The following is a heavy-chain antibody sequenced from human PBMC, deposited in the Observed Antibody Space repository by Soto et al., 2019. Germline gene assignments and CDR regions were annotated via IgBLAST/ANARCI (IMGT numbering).Heavy chain of an antibody. J-gene: IGHJ4*01. CDR2: INHLETT. V-gene: IGHV4-30-2*01. CDR3: ARGGGSNSFDY. CDR1: GASITWGGYS. Sequence: SWTLSLTCTVSGASITWGGYSWSWIRQTPGKGLEWSGYINHLETTFYNPSFESRLSLSIDRGKNQCSLNLNSMSAPDRAVSFCARGGGSNSFDYWGHGILVTVSS. D-gene: IGHD1-1*01.